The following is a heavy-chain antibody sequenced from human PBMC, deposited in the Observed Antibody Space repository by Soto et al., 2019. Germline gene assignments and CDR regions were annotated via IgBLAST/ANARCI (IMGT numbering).Heavy chain of an antibody. Sequence: SVKVSCKASGFTFTSSAMQWVRQARGQRLEWIGWIVVGSGNTNYAQKFQERVTITRDMSTSTAYMELSSLRSEDTAVYYCAADRLAYCGGDCYSPPPYGMDVWGQGTTVTVSS. J-gene: IGHJ6*02. CDR3: AADRLAYCGGDCYSPPPYGMDV. CDR1: GFTFTSSA. CDR2: IVVGSGNT. V-gene: IGHV1-58*02. D-gene: IGHD2-21*02.